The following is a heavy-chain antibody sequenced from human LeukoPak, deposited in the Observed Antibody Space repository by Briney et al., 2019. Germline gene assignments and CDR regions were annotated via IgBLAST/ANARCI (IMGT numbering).Heavy chain of an antibody. CDR3: AREYCSSTSCYTYYYGMDG. J-gene: IGHJ6*02. V-gene: IGHV3-20*04. CDR1: GFTFDNYC. D-gene: IGHD2-2*01. Sequence: PGGSLRLSCAASGFTFDNYCMSWVRQAPGKGLEWVSGINWNGGSTGYADSVKGRFTISRDNAKNSLYLQMNSLRAEDTALYYCAREYCSSTSCYTYYYGMDGWGQGTTVTVSS. CDR2: INWNGGST.